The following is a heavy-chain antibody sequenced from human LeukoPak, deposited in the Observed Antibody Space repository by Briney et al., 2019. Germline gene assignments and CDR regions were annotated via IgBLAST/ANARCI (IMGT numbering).Heavy chain of an antibody. CDR1: GFTFSSYA. Sequence: GGSLRLSCAASGFTFSSYAMSWVRQAPGKGLEWVAVISYDGSNKYYADSVKGRFTISRDNSKNTLYLQMNSLRAEDTAVYYCAKEAAYYDFWSGYTGQGFDPWGQGTLVTVSS. J-gene: IGHJ5*02. V-gene: IGHV3-30*18. CDR3: AKEAAYYDFWSGYTGQGFDP. CDR2: ISYDGSNK. D-gene: IGHD3-3*01.